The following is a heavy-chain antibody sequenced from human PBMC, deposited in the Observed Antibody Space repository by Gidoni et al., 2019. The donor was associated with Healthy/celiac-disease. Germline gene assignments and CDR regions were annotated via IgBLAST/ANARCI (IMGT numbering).Heavy chain of an antibody. Sequence: QVQLVQSGAEVKKPGASVKVSCKASGYTFTSYYMHWVRQAPGQGLEWMGIINPSGGSTSYAQKFQGRVTMTRDTSTSTVYMELSSLRSEDTAVYYCARDRSHIAAAGNNWFDPWGQGTLVTVSS. CDR3: ARDRSHIAAAGNNWFDP. V-gene: IGHV1-46*01. CDR2: INPSGGST. D-gene: IGHD6-13*01. CDR1: GYTFTSYY. J-gene: IGHJ5*02.